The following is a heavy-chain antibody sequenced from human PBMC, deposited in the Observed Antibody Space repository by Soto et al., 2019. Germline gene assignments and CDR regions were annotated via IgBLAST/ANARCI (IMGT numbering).Heavy chain of an antibody. CDR3: AKDLGIAVAGGAFDI. J-gene: IGHJ3*02. CDR1: GFTFDDYA. D-gene: IGHD6-19*01. Sequence: GGSLRLSCAASGFTFDDYAMHWVRQAPGKGLEWVSGISWNSGSIGYADSVKGRFTISRDNAKNSLYLQMNSLRAEDTALYYCAKDLGIAVAGGAFDIWGQGTMVTVSS. CDR2: ISWNSGSI. V-gene: IGHV3-9*01.